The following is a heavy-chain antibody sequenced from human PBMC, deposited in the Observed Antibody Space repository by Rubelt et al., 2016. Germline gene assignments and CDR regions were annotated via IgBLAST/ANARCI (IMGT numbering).Heavy chain of an antibody. J-gene: IGHJ5*02. Sequence: QVLLQESGPGLVEPSETLSLTCTVSGYSINSGYFWGWIRQSPGKGLEWIAAIYSSGTTYYGPSLRSRVTISVDTSKNQFSLKLGCVTAADTAVYYGAGDYGGNSAVSWGRGTLVTVSS. V-gene: IGHV4-38-2*02. CDR2: IYSSGTT. CDR1: GYSINSGYF. D-gene: IGHD4-23*01. CDR3: AGDYGGNSAVS.